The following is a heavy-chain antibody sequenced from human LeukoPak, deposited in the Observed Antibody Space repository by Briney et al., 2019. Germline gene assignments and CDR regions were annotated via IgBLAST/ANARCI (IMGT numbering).Heavy chain of an antibody. D-gene: IGHD5-12*01. V-gene: IGHV3-53*01. CDR1: GFTVSSNY. CDR2: ITSGGNT. CDR3: ARGRGYRDYDRPLDY. J-gene: IGHJ4*02. Sequence: GGSLRPSCAASGFTVSSNYMNWVRQAPGKGLESLSVITSGGNTYYADSVKGRFTTSRDNSKNTLYVQMNSLRAEDTAIYYCARGRGYRDYDRPLDYWGQGTLVTVSS.